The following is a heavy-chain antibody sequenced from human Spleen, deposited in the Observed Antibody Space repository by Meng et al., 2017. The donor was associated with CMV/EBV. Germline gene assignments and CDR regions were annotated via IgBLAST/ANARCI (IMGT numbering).Heavy chain of an antibody. J-gene: IGHJ6*02. CDR1: GYSFTSFG. V-gene: IGHV1-18*01. CDR2: ISAYNGNT. Sequence: ASVKVSCKASGYSFTSFGFSWVRQAPGQGLEWMGWISAYNGNTKFAQKFQGRVTMTTDTSTSTVYMELSSLRSEDTAVYYCASSSIAARREIYYYGMDVWGQGTTVTVSS. CDR3: ASSSIAARREIYYYGMDV. D-gene: IGHD6-6*01.